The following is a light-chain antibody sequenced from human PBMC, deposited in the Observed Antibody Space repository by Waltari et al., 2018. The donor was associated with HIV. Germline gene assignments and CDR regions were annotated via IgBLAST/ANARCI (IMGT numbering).Light chain of an antibody. Sequence: EIVLTQSPGTLSLSPGERATLSCRASQSVNNRYIAWYQQKPGPTPRLLMYGASSRATGIPDRFSGSGSGTDFTLTISRLEPEDFAVYYCQQYDTPPFTFGPGTKVDIK. V-gene: IGKV3-20*01. CDR2: GAS. CDR1: QSVNNRY. CDR3: QQYDTPPFT. J-gene: IGKJ3*01.